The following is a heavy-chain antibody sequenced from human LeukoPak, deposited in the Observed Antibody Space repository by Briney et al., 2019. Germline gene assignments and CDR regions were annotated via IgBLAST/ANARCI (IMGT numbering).Heavy chain of an antibody. CDR3: ACVVRGAFDI. V-gene: IGHV1-46*03. CDR1: GFTFTSYY. J-gene: IGHJ3*02. CDR2: INPSGGST. Sequence: ASVKVSCKASGFTFTSYYMHWVRRAPGQGLEWMGIINPSGGSTSYPQKFQGRVTMTRDTSTSTVYMELSSLRSEDTAVYYCACVVRGAFDIWGQGTPVTVSS. D-gene: IGHD2-21*01.